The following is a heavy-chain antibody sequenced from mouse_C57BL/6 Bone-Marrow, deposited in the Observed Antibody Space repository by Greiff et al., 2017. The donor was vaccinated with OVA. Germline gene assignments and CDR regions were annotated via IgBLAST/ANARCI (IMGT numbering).Heavy chain of an antibody. CDR1: DYTFTSYG. CDR3: ARAYSNYGWFAY. Sequence: QVQLQQSGAELARPGASVKLSCKASDYTFTSYGISWVKQRTGQGLEWIGEIYPRSGNTYYNEKFKGKATLTADKSSSTAYMELRSLTSEDSAVYFCARAYSNYGWFAYWGQGTLVTVSA. J-gene: IGHJ3*01. D-gene: IGHD2-5*01. CDR2: IYPRSGNT. V-gene: IGHV1-81*01.